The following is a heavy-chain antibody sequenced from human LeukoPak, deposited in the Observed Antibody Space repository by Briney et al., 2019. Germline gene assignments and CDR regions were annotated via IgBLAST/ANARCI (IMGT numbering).Heavy chain of an antibody. Sequence: GRSLRLSCAASGFTFSSYAMHWVRQAPGKGLEWVAVISYDGSNKYYADSVKGRFTISRDNSKNSLYLQMNSLRAEDTAVYYCARDLTISVGPSWFDPWGQGTLVTVSS. D-gene: IGHD3-3*01. CDR2: ISYDGSNK. J-gene: IGHJ5*02. V-gene: IGHV3-30*04. CDR1: GFTFSSYA. CDR3: ARDLTISVGPSWFDP.